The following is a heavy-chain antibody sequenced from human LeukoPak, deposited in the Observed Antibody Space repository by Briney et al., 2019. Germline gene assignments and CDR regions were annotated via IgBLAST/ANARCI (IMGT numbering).Heavy chain of an antibody. Sequence: GASVKVSCKISEYKLNEVSLHWMRQTPGKRLEWMGGFDHESGATIYAENFQGRLIMTEDTAFDTAYIELSSLRYEDTAVYYCARELGEDSSGYYFCAFDIWGQGTMVTVSS. V-gene: IGHV1-24*01. D-gene: IGHD3-22*01. CDR2: FDHESGAT. CDR3: ARELGEDSSGYYFCAFDI. CDR1: EYKLNEVS. J-gene: IGHJ3*02.